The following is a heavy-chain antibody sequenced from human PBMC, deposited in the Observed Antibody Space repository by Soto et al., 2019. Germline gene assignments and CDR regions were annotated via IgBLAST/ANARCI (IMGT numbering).Heavy chain of an antibody. Sequence: QLQLVQSGAEAKKPEASVKVSCKASVYTFGTSTISWLREAPGKGLEWMGWIKAYSGNTNYAPKLQGRGTMTTDTPTSTAYMELRSLSTDDTATYYCAIADYGDDDYWGQGTLVTVSS. V-gene: IGHV1-18*04. J-gene: IGHJ4*02. CDR2: IKAYSGNT. CDR3: AIADYGDDDY. CDR1: VYTFGTST. D-gene: IGHD4-17*01.